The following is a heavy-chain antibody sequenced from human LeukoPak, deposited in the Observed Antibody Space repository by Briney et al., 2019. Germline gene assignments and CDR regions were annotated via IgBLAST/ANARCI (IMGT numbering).Heavy chain of an antibody. CDR2: ITPILGTS. J-gene: IGHJ5*02. CDR1: GGTFSSYT. D-gene: IGHD3-10*01. Sequence: SVKVSCKAFGGTFSSYTISWVRQAPGQGPDWMGGITPILGTSNKAQKFQGRVTITADESTSTAYMELSSLRPEDTAIYYCAREPATMVRGVLLGRFDPWGQGTLVTVSS. V-gene: IGHV1-69*13. CDR3: AREPATMVRGVLLGRFDP.